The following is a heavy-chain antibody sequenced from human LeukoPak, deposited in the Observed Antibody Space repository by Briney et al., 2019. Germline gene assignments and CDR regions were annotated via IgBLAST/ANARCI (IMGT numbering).Heavy chain of an antibody. CDR2: LSGAGGST. CDR1: GFTFSAYW. CDR3: AKDSLGSSSKNWFDP. D-gene: IGHD6-13*01. Sequence: PGGSLRLSCAASGFTFSAYWMSWVRQAPGKGLEWVSTLSGAGGSTYYADSVKGRFTISRDNSKNTLYLQVSSLRAEDTAVYYCAKDSLGSSSKNWFDPWGQGTLVTVSS. J-gene: IGHJ5*02. V-gene: IGHV3-23*01.